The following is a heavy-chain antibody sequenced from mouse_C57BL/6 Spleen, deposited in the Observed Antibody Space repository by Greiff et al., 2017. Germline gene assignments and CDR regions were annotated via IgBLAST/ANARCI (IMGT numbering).Heavy chain of an antibody. V-gene: IGHV1-61*01. CDR1: GYTFTSYW. D-gene: IGHD1-1*02. J-gene: IGHJ1*03. Sequence: QVQLQQPGAELVRPGSSVKLSCKASGYTFTSYWMDWVKQRPGQGLEWIGNIYPSDSETHYNQKFKDKATLTVDKSSSTAYMQLSSLTSEDSAVYYCARLWDGWYFDVWGTGTTVTVSS. CDR3: ARLWDGWYFDV. CDR2: IYPSDSET.